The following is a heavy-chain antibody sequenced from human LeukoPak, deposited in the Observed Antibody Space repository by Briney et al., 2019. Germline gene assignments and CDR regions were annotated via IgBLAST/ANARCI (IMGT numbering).Heavy chain of an antibody. CDR2: IYYSGST. CDR3: ARDRPIAAASRMDV. Sequence: SETLSLTCTVSGGSISSGGHYWSWIRQHPGQGLEWIGYIYYSGSTYYDPFLKSRVTMALDTSRNQFSLDLRSVTAADTAVYYCARDRPIAAASRMDVWGQGITVTVSS. V-gene: IGHV4-31*03. J-gene: IGHJ6*02. CDR1: GGSISSGGHY. D-gene: IGHD6-6*01.